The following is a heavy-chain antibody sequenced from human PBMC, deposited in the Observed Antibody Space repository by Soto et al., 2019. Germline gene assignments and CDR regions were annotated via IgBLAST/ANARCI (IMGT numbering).Heavy chain of an antibody. J-gene: IGHJ6*02. Sequence: SETLSLTCAVYGGSFSGYYWSWIRQPPGKGLEWIGEISHSGSTNYNPSLKSRVTISVDTSKNQFSLKLSSVTAADTAVYYCARGRGYSYGRYYYYGMDVWGQGTTVTVSS. D-gene: IGHD5-18*01. CDR1: GGSFSGYY. CDR2: ISHSGST. V-gene: IGHV4-34*01. CDR3: ARGRGYSYGRYYYYGMDV.